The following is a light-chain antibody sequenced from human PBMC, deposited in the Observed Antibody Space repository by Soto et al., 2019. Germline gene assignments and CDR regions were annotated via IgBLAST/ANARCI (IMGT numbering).Light chain of an antibody. CDR3: QKYGSSPQT. J-gene: IGKJ1*01. CDR1: QSVNSSY. Sequence: VLTQSPCTLSLSTGERATLACRASQSVNSSYLAWYQQKSVQAPSILIYGTSIRATGIPDRLSGSGSGTDFTSTSIRLETEDFAVDYCQKYGSSPQTFGQGDTVDIK. V-gene: IGKV3-20*01. CDR2: GTS.